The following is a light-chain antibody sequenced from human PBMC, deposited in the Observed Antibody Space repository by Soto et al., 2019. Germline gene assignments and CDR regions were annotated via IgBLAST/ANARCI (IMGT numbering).Light chain of an antibody. CDR3: SSYTKVNTLVV. CDR1: SLDIGDYDY. J-gene: IGLJ2*01. V-gene: IGLV2-14*01. Sequence: QSVLTQPASVSGSPGQSITISCSGTSLDIGDYDYVSWYQQHPGKAPKLMIYEVTNRPSGVSNRFSGSKSGNTATLTISGLQAEDEAEYFCSSYTKVNTLVVFGGGTKLTVL. CDR2: EVT.